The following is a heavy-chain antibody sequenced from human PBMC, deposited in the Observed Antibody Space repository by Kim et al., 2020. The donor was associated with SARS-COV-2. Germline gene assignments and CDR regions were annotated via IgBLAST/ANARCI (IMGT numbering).Heavy chain of an antibody. CDR2: IYSGGST. V-gene: IGHV3-53*01. CDR3: ARDLWGGGPFDY. Sequence: GGSLRLSCAASGFTVSSNYMSWVRQAPGKGLEWVSVIYSGGSTFYADSVKGRFTISRDNSKNTLYLQMNSLRAEDTAVYYCARDLWGGGPFDYWGQGTLVTVSS. CDR1: GFTVSSNY. D-gene: IGHD3-16*01. J-gene: IGHJ4*02.